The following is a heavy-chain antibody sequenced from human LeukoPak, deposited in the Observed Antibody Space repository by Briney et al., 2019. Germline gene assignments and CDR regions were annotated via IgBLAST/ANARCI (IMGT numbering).Heavy chain of an antibody. V-gene: IGHV1-46*01. CDR2: INPSAGST. CDR3: AREAYYGSGTYYKGLCWFDP. J-gene: IGHJ5*02. D-gene: IGHD3-10*01. Sequence: ASVKVSCKASGYTFTSNYMHWVRQAPGQGLEGMGMINPSAGSTTYAQKFQGRVTMTRDTSTSTVYMEVSSLRSQDTAVYYCAREAYYGSGTYYKGLCWFDPWGQGTLVTASS. CDR1: GYTFTSNY.